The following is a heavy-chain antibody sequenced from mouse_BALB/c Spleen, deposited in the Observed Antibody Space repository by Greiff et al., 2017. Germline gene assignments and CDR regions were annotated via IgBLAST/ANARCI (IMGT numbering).Heavy chain of an antibody. V-gene: IGHV5-12-2*01. J-gene: IGHJ2*01. D-gene: IGHD2-4*01. CDR1: GFTFSSYT. CDR2: ISNGGGST. CDR3: ARGMITSYFDY. Sequence: EVQGVESGGGLVQPGGSLKLSCAASGFTFSSYTMSWVRQTPEKRLEWVAYISNGGGSTYYPDTVKGRFTISRDNAKNTLYLQMSSLKSEDTAMYYCARGMITSYFDYWGQGTTLTVSS.